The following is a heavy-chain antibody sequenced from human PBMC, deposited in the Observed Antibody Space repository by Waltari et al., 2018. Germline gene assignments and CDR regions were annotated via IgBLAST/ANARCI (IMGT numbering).Heavy chain of an antibody. Sequence: QVQLVQSGAEVKKPGASVKVSCKASGYTFTSYGISWVRQAPGQGLEWMGWISAYNGNTNYAQKLQGRVTMTTDTSTSTAYMELRSLRSADTAVYYCARDVVTMVQGVIRWFDPWGQGTLVTVSS. D-gene: IGHD3-10*01. CDR2: ISAYNGNT. J-gene: IGHJ5*02. CDR1: GYTFTSYG. V-gene: IGHV1-18*01. CDR3: ARDVVTMVQGVIRWFDP.